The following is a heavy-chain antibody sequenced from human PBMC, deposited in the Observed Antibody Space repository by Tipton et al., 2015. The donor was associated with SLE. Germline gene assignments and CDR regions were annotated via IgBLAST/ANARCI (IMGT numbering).Heavy chain of an antibody. D-gene: IGHD1-26*01. V-gene: IGHV4-38-2*02. CDR2: FYHSGNT. Sequence: TLSLTCIVSRYSISSGYYWGWMRQAPGKELEWVGSFYHSGNTYYNPSLKSRVTISVDTSKNQFSLKLSSVTAADTAVYYCARLTDSGSYYNDYWGQGTLVTVSS. J-gene: IGHJ4*02. CDR3: ARLTDSGSYYNDY. CDR1: RYSISSGYY.